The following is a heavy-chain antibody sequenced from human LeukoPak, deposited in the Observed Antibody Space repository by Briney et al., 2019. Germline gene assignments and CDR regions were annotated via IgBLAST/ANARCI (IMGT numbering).Heavy chain of an antibody. J-gene: IGHJ3*02. CDR2: IYYSGST. Sequence: SETLSLTCTVSGGSINTYYWSWIRQPPGKGLEWIGYIYYSGSTYYSPSLKSRVTISLDTSRNQFSLKLNSVTAADTAVYYCAKSNGYGLVDIWGQGTMVTVSS. D-gene: IGHD3-10*01. CDR1: GGSINTYY. CDR3: AKSNGYGLVDI. V-gene: IGHV4-59*12.